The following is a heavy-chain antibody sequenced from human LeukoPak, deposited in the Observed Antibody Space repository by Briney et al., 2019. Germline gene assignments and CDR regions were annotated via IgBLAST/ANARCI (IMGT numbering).Heavy chain of an antibody. Sequence: GGSLRLSCAASGFTFSSSAMSWVRQVPGKGLEWVSGISASGGSTYYADSVKGRFTISRDNAWNSLYLQMNSLRAEDTAVYYCARDSDSSGHYYMDYFDYWGQGALVTVSS. CDR3: ARDSDSSGHYYMDYFDY. V-gene: IGHV3-23*01. J-gene: IGHJ4*02. CDR1: GFTFSSSA. D-gene: IGHD3-22*01. CDR2: ISASGGST.